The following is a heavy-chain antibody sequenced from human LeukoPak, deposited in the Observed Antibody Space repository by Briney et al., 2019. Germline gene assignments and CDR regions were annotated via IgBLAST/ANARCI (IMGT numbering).Heavy chain of an antibody. CDR1: GGSISSYY. Sequence: SETLSLTCTVSGGSISSYYWSWIRQPPGKGLEWIGYIYYSGSTNYNPSLKSRVTISVDTCKNQFSLKLSSVTAADTAVYYCARTRGSYWGQGTLVTVSS. CDR3: ARTRGSY. CDR2: IYYSGST. V-gene: IGHV4-59*01. D-gene: IGHD3-16*01. J-gene: IGHJ4*02.